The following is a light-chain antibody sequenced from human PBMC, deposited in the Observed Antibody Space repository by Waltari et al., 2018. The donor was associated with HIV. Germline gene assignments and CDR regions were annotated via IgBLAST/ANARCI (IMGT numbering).Light chain of an antibody. V-gene: IGKV1-39*01. CDR3: QQSYSTPRT. J-gene: IGKJ2*02. CDR2: AAA. CDR1: QSISSY. Sequence: DIQMTQSPSSLSASVGDRVTITCRVSQSISSYLNWYQQKPGKAPKLLIYAAASLQSGVPSRFSGSGSGTEFTLTISSLQPEDFATYYCQQSYSTPRTFGQGTKLEIK.